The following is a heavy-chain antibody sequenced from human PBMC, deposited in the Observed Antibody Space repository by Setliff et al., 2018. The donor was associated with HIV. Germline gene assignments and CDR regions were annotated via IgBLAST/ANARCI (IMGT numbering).Heavy chain of an antibody. CDR2: ISWNSGSI. J-gene: IGHJ3*02. V-gene: IGHV3-9*03. CDR3: ASRASHGAFDM. Sequence: PGGSLRLSCAASGFTFDDHAMHWVRQTPGKGLEWVSGISWNSGSIGYADSVKGRFTISRDNAKNSLYLQMNSLRAEDMALYYCASRASHGAFDMWGQGTMVTVSS. CDR1: GFTFDDHA.